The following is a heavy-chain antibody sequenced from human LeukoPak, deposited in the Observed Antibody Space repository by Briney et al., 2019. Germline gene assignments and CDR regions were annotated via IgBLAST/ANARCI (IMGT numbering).Heavy chain of an antibody. V-gene: IGHV1-69*13. D-gene: IGHD2-15*01. J-gene: IGHJ4*02. CDR3: TRAIYCSGGSCHWEFDY. CDR1: GSTFSSYA. Sequence: ASVKVSCKASGSTFSSYAISWVRQAPGQGLEWMGGIIPIFGTANYAQKFQGRVTITADESTSTAYMELSSLRSEDTAVYYCTRAIYCSGGSCHWEFDYWGQGTLVTVSS. CDR2: IIPIFGTA.